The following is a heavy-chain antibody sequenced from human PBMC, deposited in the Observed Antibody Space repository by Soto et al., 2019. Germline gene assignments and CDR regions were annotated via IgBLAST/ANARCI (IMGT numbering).Heavy chain of an antibody. CDR1: GFTFSSYW. D-gene: IGHD3-3*01. CDR3: ARDLPDYDFWSGYSPIDYYFDY. CDR2: IKQDGSEK. Sequence: LRLSCAASGFTFSSYWMSWVRRAPGKGLERVANIKQDGSEKYYVDSVKGRFTISRDNAKNSLYLQMNSLRAEDTAVYYCARDLPDYDFWSGYSPIDYYFDYWGQGTLVTVSS. V-gene: IGHV3-7*03. J-gene: IGHJ4*02.